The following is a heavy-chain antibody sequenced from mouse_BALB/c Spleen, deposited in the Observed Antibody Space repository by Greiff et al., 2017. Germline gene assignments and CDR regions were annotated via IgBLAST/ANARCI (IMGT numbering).Heavy chain of an antibody. CDR1: GFSLTSYG. CDR2: IWSGGST. V-gene: IGHV2-2*02. CDR3: ARCPDYYVSSHGYFDD. J-gene: IGHJ2*01. D-gene: IGHD1-1*01. Sequence: QVQLKQSGPGLVQPSQSLSITCTVSGFSLTSYGVHWVRQSPGKGLEWLGVIWSGGSTDYNAAFISRLSISKDNSKSQVFFKMNSLQANDTAIYYCARCPDYYVSSHGYFDDWGQGTTLTVSS.